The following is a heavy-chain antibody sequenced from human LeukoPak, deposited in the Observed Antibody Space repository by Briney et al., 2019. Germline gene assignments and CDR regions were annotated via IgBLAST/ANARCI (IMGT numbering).Heavy chain of an antibody. CDR1: GYNFTSYW. Sequence: GESLKISCKGSGYNFTSYWIGWVRQIPGKGLEWIGIIYPGDSDTRYSPSFQGQVTISADKSISTAYLQWSSLKASDTAMYYCARHVRRGYCSGGSCYVNYYYMDVWGKGTTVTVSS. V-gene: IGHV5-51*01. J-gene: IGHJ6*03. CDR3: ARHVRRGYCSGGSCYVNYYYMDV. D-gene: IGHD2-15*01. CDR2: IYPGDSDT.